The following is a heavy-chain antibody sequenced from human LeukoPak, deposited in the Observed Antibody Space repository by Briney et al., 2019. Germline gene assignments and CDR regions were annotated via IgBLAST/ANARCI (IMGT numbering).Heavy chain of an antibody. CDR1: GASISGYY. J-gene: IGHJ4*02. CDR2: VSYSGST. Sequence: SETLSLTCTVSGASISGYYWSWIRQPPEKRLEWIDYVSYSGSTKYIPSLRSRLTLSVDTSKNQISLKLSSVTAADTAVYYCARGPILYSSSWYVRYWGQGTLVTVSS. V-gene: IGHV4-59*01. D-gene: IGHD6-13*01. CDR3: ARGPILYSSSWYVRY.